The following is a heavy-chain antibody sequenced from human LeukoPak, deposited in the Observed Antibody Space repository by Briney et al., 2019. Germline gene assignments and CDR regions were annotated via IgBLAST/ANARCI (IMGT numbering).Heavy chain of an antibody. V-gene: IGHV3-23*01. CDR2: ISGSGGST. D-gene: IGHD3-16*01. J-gene: IGHJ5*02. Sequence: GGSLRLSCAASGFTFSSYGMSWVRQAPGKGLEWVSAISGSGGSTYYADSVKGRFTISRDNSKNTLYLQMNSLRAEDTAVYYCARMHYLDWGVSNWFAPWAQGTLVTVS. CDR1: GFTFSSYG. CDR3: ARMHYLDWGVSNWFAP.